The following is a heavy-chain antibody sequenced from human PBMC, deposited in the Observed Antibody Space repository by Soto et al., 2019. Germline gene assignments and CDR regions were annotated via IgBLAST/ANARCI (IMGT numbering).Heavy chain of an antibody. CDR2: IYWDPDK. CDR3: AHSVVTSLEYYFDY. CDR1: GFSLSTTRVA. D-gene: IGHD2-15*01. Sequence: QITLKESGPTLVKPTQTLTLTCTFSGFSLSTTRVAVGWIRQPPGKALEWLALIYWDPDKRYSPFLKSRLTIXTXTXXSPVVLTRTTMDPVATATYYLAHSVVTSLEYYFDYWRQGTLFTVS. V-gene: IGHV2-5*02. J-gene: IGHJ4*02.